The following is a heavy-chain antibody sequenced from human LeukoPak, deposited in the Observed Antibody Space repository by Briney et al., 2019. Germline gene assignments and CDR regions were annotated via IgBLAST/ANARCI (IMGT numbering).Heavy chain of an antibody. V-gene: IGHV4-61*05. CDR2: IYYSGST. J-gene: IGHJ2*01. CDR1: GDSISSSNCY. D-gene: IGHD6-19*01. Sequence: SETLSLTCTVSGDSISSSNCYWGWIRQPPGKGLEWIGYIYYSGSTNYNPSLKSRVTISVDTSKNQFSLKLSSVTAADTAVYYCARGRGIAVAGWTWYFDLWGRGTLVTVSS. CDR3: ARGRGIAVAGWTWYFDL.